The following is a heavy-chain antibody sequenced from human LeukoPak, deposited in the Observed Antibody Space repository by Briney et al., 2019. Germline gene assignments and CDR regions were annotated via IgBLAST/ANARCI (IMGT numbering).Heavy chain of an antibody. V-gene: IGHV4-61*02. Sequence: SETLSLTCTVSGGAISSGSYYWSWIRQPAGKGLEWIGRIYTSGSTNFNPSLKSRVTISLDTSENHFSLKLSSVTAADTAVYYCARVTTGGYYNYWGQGTLVTVSS. CDR1: GGAISSGSYY. D-gene: IGHD3-22*01. J-gene: IGHJ4*02. CDR3: ARVTTGGYYNY. CDR2: IYTSGST.